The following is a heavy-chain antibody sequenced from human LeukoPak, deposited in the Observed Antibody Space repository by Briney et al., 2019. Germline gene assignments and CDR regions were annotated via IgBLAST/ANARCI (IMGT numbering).Heavy chain of an antibody. CDR3: AREPNAMVRGVIGDAFDI. J-gene: IGHJ3*02. CDR2: INPNSGGT. V-gene: IGHV1-2*02. D-gene: IGHD3-10*01. Sequence: GASVKVSCKASGYSFTVYYMHWVRQAPGQGLEWMGWINPNSGGTNYAQKFQGRVTMTRDTSISTAYMELSRLRSDDTAVYYCAREPNAMVRGVIGDAFDIWGQGTMVTVSS. CDR1: GYSFTVYY.